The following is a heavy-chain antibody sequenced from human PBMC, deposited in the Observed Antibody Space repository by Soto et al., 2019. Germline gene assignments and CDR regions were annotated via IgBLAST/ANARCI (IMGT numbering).Heavy chain of an antibody. D-gene: IGHD2-8*01. CDR3: ATSILYAYYYYGMDV. J-gene: IGHJ6*02. Sequence: QVQLQESGPGLVKPSQTLSLTCTVSGCSISSGGYYWSWIRQHPGKGLEWIGYIYYSGSTYYNPSLKSRVTISVDTSKNQFSLKLSSVTAADTAVYYCATSILYAYYYYGMDVWGQGTTVTVSS. CDR2: IYYSGST. V-gene: IGHV4-31*03. CDR1: GCSISSGGYY.